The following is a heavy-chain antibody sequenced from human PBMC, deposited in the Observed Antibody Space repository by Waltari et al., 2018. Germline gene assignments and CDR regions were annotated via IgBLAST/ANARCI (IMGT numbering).Heavy chain of an antibody. V-gene: IGHV1-2*02. D-gene: IGHD1-26*01. CDR3: AREKWVLLHRYFGL. CDR2: IKPISGGT. CDR1: GYNFTGYY. J-gene: IGHJ2*01. Sequence: QVQLVQSGAEVKKPGASVKVSCKACGYNFTGYYMHWVGQARGQGLEWMGWIKPISGGTNYAQRFEGRFTMTRDTSISTAYMALSGLRSHDTVVYCCAREKWVLLHRYFGLWGRGTLVTVAS.